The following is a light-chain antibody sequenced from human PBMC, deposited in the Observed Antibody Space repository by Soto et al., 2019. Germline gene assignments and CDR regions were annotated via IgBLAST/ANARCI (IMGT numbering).Light chain of an antibody. V-gene: IGKV1-39*01. CDR2: AAS. CDR3: QQANSFPIT. Sequence: DIQMTQFPSSLSASVADRVTITCRASETISDYLNWYQHKPGTAPKLLVFAASSLQSGVPSRFSGGGSGTNFTLTITSLQPEDFATYYCQQANSFPITFGQGTRLEIK. J-gene: IGKJ5*01. CDR1: ETISDY.